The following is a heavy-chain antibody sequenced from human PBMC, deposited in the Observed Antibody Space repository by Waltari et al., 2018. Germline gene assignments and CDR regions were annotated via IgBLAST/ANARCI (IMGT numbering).Heavy chain of an antibody. CDR3: RSDDANGPLDY. D-gene: IGHD2-8*01. CDR1: GLTFSNYW. J-gene: IGHJ4*02. Sequence: EVQLVESGGGFVQSGGSLRLSCAASGLTFSNYWMHWIRQTPGKGMEWVSQINRDWSSTSYADSVKGRFTVSRDNAKNTLFLQMNSLRAEDTAVYYCRSDDANGPLDYWGQGTLVTVSS. V-gene: IGHV3-74*01. CDR2: INRDWSST.